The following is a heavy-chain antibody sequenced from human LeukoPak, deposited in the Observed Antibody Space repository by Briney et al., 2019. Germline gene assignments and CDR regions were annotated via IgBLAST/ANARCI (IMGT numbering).Heavy chain of an antibody. CDR3: ARGGGYGPVMYNWFDP. D-gene: IGHD3-10*01. V-gene: IGHV6-1*01. J-gene: IGHJ5*02. CDR1: GDSVSSNSAA. CDR2: TYYRSKWYN. Sequence: SQTLSLTCAISGDSVSSNSAAWNWIRQSPSRGLEWLGRTYYRSKWYNDYAVSVKSRITINPDTSKNQFSLQLNSVTPEDTAVYYCARGGGYGPVMYNWFDPWGQGTLVTVSS.